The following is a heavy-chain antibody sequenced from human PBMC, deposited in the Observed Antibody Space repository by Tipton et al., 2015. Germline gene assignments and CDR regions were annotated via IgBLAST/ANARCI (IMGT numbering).Heavy chain of an antibody. J-gene: IGHJ4*02. CDR3: ARVPGQWLDN. V-gene: IGHV4-39*07. CDR1: GGSVSSGNYY. D-gene: IGHD6-19*01. Sequence: GLVKPSESLSLTCNVSGGSVSSGNYYWSWIRQPPGKGLEWIGSISHSGNTYYNPSLKSRVTISVDTSKNQFSLKVNSVTAADTAVYYCARVPGQWLDNWGRGTLVTVSS. CDR2: ISHSGNT.